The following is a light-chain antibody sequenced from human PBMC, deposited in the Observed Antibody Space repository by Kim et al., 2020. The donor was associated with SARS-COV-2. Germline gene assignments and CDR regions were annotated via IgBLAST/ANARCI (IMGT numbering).Light chain of an antibody. CDR1: TSDFGAYDY. Sequence: GQSITISCTGTTSDFGAYDYVSWYQQFPGNAPKLIIYDVTHRPSGVSDRFSGSKSGNTASLTISGLQADDEADYYCGSFTTTTARVFGGGTRVTVL. CDR3: GSFTTTTARV. J-gene: IGLJ3*02. V-gene: IGLV2-14*03. CDR2: DVT.